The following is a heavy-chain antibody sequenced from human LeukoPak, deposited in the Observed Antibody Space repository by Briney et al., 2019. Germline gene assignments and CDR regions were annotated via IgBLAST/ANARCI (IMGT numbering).Heavy chain of an antibody. CDR2: ITGSGTYI. CDR1: RFTFSSYS. J-gene: IGHJ5*02. V-gene: IGHV3-21*01. CDR3: VRARTGGTWSFDP. D-gene: IGHD2-15*01. Sequence: GGSLRLSCAASRFTFSSYSMNWVRQAPGKGLEWVSSITGSGTYIYYADSVKGRFTISRDNAKNSLYLQMNSLRAEDTAVYYCVRARTGGTWSFDPWGQGTLVTVSS.